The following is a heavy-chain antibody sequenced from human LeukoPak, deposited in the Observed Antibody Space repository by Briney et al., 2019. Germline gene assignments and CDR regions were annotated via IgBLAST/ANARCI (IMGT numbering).Heavy chain of an antibody. Sequence: GGSLRLSCAASGFTFSYYNMDWVRQAPGKGLEWVSSISDSGSNVYYTDSVKGRFTISRDNAKNSLYLQMNSLRAEDTAVYYCAKEGRSSTPGYWGQGTLVTVSS. CDR3: AKEGRSSTPGY. CDR2: ISDSGSNV. J-gene: IGHJ4*02. V-gene: IGHV3-21*01. CDR1: GFTFSYYN. D-gene: IGHD6-6*01.